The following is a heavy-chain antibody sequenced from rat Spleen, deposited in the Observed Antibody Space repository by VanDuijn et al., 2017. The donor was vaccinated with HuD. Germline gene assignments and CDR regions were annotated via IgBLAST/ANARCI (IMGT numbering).Heavy chain of an antibody. CDR2: ISYDGGST. J-gene: IGHJ4*01. CDR3: TTDRGGFMDA. V-gene: IGHV5-20*01. CDR1: GFTFSDYY. D-gene: IGHD1-4*01. Sequence: EVQLVESGGGLVQPGRSLKLSCAASGFTFSDYYMAWVRQAPTKGLEWVASISYDGGSTYYRDSVKGRFTISRDNAKSSLYLQMDSLRSEDTATYYCTTDRGGFMDAWGQGASVTVSS.